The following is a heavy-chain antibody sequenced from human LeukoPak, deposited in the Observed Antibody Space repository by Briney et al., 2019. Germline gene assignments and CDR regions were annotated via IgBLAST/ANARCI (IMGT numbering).Heavy chain of an antibody. V-gene: IGHV4-30-2*01. CDR3: AISGYDQNLERYYFDY. Sequence: SETLSLTCAVSGGSISSGGYSWSWIRQPPGKGLEWIGYIYHSGSTYYNPSLKSRVTISVDRSKNQFSLKLSSVTAADTAVYYCAISGYDQNLERYYFDYWGQGTLVTVSS. D-gene: IGHD5-12*01. CDR1: GGSISSGGYS. J-gene: IGHJ4*02. CDR2: IYHSGST.